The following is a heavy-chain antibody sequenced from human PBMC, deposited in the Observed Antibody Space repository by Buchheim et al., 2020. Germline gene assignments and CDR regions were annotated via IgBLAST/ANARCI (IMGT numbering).Heavy chain of an antibody. V-gene: IGHV4-30-4*07. CDR2: IYYSGNT. J-gene: IGHJ4*02. D-gene: IGHD1-14*01. CDR3: ARGRTPIDY. Sequence: QVQLQESGPGQVKPSQTLSLTCAVSGGSISSGGYSWSWIRQPPGKGLEWIGYIYYSGNTYSSPSLKSRVTMSVKTSKNKFSLKLTSVTAADTAVYYCARGRTPIDYWGQGTL. CDR1: GGSISSGGYS.